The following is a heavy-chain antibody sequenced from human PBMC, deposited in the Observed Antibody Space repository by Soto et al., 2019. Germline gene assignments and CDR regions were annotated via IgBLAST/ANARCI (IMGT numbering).Heavy chain of an antibody. Sequence: QVQLVQSGAEVKKPGASVKVSCKASGYTFTSYAMHWVRQAPGQRLEWMGWINAGNGNTKYSQKFQGRVTMTRDTSASTAYMELSSLRSEDTAVYYCARDPDDCSRTSCYTRGYYGMDVWGQGTTVTVSS. D-gene: IGHD2-2*02. CDR3: ARDPDDCSRTSCYTRGYYGMDV. CDR2: INAGNGNT. CDR1: GYTFTSYA. J-gene: IGHJ6*02. V-gene: IGHV1-3*01.